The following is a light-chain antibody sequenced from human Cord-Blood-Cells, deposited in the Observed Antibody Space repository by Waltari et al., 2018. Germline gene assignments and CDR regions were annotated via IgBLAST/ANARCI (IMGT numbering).Light chain of an antibody. J-gene: IGLJ3*02. CDR3: CSYAGSSTV. Sequence: QSALTQPASVSGSPGQSITISCTGTSSYVWIYNLVSWYQQHPGKAPKLMIYEGSKRPSGVSNRFSGSKSGNTASLTISGLQAEDEADYYCCSYAGSSTVFGGGTKLTVL. CDR1: SSYVWIYNL. V-gene: IGLV2-23*01. CDR2: EGS.